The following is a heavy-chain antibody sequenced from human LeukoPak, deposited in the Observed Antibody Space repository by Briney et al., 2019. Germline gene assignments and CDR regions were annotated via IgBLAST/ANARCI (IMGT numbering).Heavy chain of an antibody. Sequence: GGSLRLSCAASGFSFSSYYMHWVRQAPGKGLEWVANIKEASKEKNSADSVNGRFTISIDNAKTSVYLQMSSLRAEDTAAYYCSRGANWVDFDTWGQGTMVTVSS. V-gene: IGHV3-7*04. CDR3: SRGANWVDFDT. CDR2: IKEASKEK. J-gene: IGHJ3*02. D-gene: IGHD2-15*01. CDR1: GFSFSSYY.